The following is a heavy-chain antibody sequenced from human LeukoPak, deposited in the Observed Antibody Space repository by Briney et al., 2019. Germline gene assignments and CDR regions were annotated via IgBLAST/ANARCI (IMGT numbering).Heavy chain of an antibody. V-gene: IGHV1-18*01. CDR2: ISAYNGNT. CDR3: ARDQLTIFGVVMNGDYYFDY. Sequence: ASVTVSFTASGYTFTSYGISWVRQAPGQGLEWMGWISAYNGNTNYAQKLQGRVTMTTDTSTSTAYMELRSLRSDDTAVYYCARDQLTIFGVVMNGDYYFDYWGQGTLVTVSS. J-gene: IGHJ4*02. CDR1: GYTFTSYG. D-gene: IGHD3-3*01.